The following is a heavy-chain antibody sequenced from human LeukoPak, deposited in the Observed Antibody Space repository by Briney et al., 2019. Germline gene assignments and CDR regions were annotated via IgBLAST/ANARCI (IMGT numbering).Heavy chain of an antibody. J-gene: IGHJ4*02. V-gene: IGHV3-21*01. CDR2: ISSSSSYI. CDR3: ARDYCSGGSCIGY. CDR1: GFTFSSYS. Sequence: GGSLRLSCAASGFTFSSYSMNWVRQAPGKGLEWVSSISSSSSYIYYADSVKGRFTISRDNAKNSLYLQMNSLRAEDTAVYYCARDYCSGGSCIGYWGQGALVTVSS. D-gene: IGHD2-15*01.